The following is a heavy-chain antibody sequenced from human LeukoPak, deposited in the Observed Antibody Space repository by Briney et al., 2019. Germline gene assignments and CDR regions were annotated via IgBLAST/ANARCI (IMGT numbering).Heavy chain of an antibody. CDR3: ARSGLYSSSWRTSDF. Sequence: ASVKVSCKASRYSFHGYDLQWLRQAPGQRLEWMGWISGHNGDTRYSQKFQDRITLTRDTSASTGYMELTSLTSEDTAVYYCARSGLYSSSWRTSDFWGQGTLVTVSS. V-gene: IGHV1-3*01. CDR1: RYSFHGYD. J-gene: IGHJ4*02. D-gene: IGHD6-19*01. CDR2: ISGHNGDT.